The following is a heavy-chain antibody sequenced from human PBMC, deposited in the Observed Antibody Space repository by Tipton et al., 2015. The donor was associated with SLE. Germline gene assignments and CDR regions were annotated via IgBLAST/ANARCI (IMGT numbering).Heavy chain of an antibody. V-gene: IGHV4-59*12. Sequence: LRLSCAASGFTFSNAWMSWVRQAPGKGLEWIGYIYYSGSTYYNPSLKSRVTISVDTSKNQFSLKLSSVTAADTAVYYCARRRNFGVITMIPGFDYWGQGTLVTVS. J-gene: IGHJ4*02. CDR1: GFTFSNAW. CDR2: IYYSGST. CDR3: ARRRNFGVITMIPGFDY. D-gene: IGHD3-22*01.